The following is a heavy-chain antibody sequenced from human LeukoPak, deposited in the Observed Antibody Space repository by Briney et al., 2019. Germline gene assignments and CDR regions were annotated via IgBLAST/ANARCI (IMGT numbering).Heavy chain of an antibody. Sequence: SQTLSLTCGISGDSVSSNSVAWHWIRQSPSRGLEWLGRAFYRSNWFKDYAVSVRSRITINPDTSKNQFSLQMNSVTPEDTAVYYCARARGDPMVRGVPYIFDHWGQGVLVTVS. CDR2: AFYRSNWFK. V-gene: IGHV6-1*01. CDR1: GDSVSSNSVA. D-gene: IGHD3-10*01. CDR3: ARARGDPMVRGVPYIFDH. J-gene: IGHJ4*02.